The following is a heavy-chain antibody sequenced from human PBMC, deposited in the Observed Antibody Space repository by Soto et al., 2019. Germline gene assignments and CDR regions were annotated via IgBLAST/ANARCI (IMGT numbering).Heavy chain of an antibody. J-gene: IGHJ4*02. Sequence: ASVKVSCKASGYTFTSYGISWVRQAPGQGLEWMGIINPSGGSTSYAQKFQGRVTMTRDTSTSTVYMELSSLRSEDTAVYYCARQTLSIAVAGAIDYWGQGTLVTVSS. D-gene: IGHD6-19*01. V-gene: IGHV1-46*01. CDR3: ARQTLSIAVAGAIDY. CDR1: GYTFTSYG. CDR2: INPSGGST.